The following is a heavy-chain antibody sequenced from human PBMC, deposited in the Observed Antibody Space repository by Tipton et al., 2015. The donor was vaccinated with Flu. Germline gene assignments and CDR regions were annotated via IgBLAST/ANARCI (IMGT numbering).Heavy chain of an antibody. CDR2: IYTSGST. J-gene: IGHJ4*02. V-gene: IGHV4-61*02. CDR1: GGSISSGSYY. CDR3: ARERDVLLWFGESGYFDY. Sequence: TLSLTCTVSGGSISSGSYYWSWIRQPAGKGLEWIGRIYTSGSTYYNPSLKSRVTISVDTSKNQFSLNLSSVTAADTAVYYCARERDVLLWFGESGYFDYWGQGTLVTVSS. D-gene: IGHD3-10*01.